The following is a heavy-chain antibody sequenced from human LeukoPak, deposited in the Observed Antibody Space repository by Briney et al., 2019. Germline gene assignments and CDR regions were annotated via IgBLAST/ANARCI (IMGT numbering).Heavy chain of an antibody. V-gene: IGHV3-23*01. Sequence: GGSLRLSCAASGFTFSSYAMSWVRQAPGKGLECISGFSGSGGSTYYADSVKGRFTISRDNSKNTLYLQMNNLRAEDTAVYYCAKAERKFRRYSGSEPYYRQGGLDFWGQGALVTVSS. CDR2: FSGSGGST. CDR3: AKAERKFRRYSGSEPYYRQGGLDF. D-gene: IGHD3-10*01. J-gene: IGHJ4*02. CDR1: GFTFSSYA.